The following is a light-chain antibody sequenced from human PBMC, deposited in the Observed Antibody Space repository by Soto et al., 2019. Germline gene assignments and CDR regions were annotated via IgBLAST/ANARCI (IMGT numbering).Light chain of an antibody. CDR1: SSDVGGYYY. J-gene: IGLJ1*01. CDR2: DVN. V-gene: IGLV2-11*01. CDR3: CSYAGTYAFYV. Sequence: QSALTQPRAVSGSPGQSVTISCTGTSSDVGGYYYVSWYQQHPGKAPKLMIYDVNKRPSGVPDRFSASKSRITASLTISGLQAEDEADYYCCSYAGTYAFYVFGTGTKLTVL.